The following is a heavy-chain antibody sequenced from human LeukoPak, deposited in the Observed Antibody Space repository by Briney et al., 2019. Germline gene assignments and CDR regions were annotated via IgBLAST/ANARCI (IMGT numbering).Heavy chain of an antibody. Sequence: GGSMRLSCAASGFTFSDYYMSWIRQAPGKGLEWVSYISSSSSYTNYADSVKGRFTISRDNAKNSLYLQMNSLRAEDTAVYYCARSIQVIWFDPWGQGTLVTVSP. CDR3: ARSIQVIWFDP. D-gene: IGHD2-21*01. V-gene: IGHV3-11*03. CDR2: ISSSSSYT. J-gene: IGHJ5*02. CDR1: GFTFSDYY.